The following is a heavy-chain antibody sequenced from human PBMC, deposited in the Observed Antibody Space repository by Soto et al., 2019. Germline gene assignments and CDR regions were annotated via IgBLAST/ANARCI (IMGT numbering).Heavy chain of an antibody. CDR3: ARKSIAAYDY. CDR1: GYTFTSYG. J-gene: IGHJ4*02. V-gene: IGHV1-18*04. CDR2: ISAYNRNT. Sequence: ASLKVSCKPAGYTFTSYGISRVRQAPGQGLEWMGWISAYNRNTNYAQKLHGRVTITTDTSTSTAYMELRSLRSDDTAVYYGARKSIAAYDYWGQGTLVTVSS. D-gene: IGHD6-6*01.